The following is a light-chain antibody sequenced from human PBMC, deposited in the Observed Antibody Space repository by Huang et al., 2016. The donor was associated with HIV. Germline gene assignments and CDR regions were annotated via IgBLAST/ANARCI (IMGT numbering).Light chain of an antibody. J-gene: IGKJ2*01. CDR2: GVA. CDR3: QQYNDWPPYT. Sequence: EIVMTQSPATLSVSPGERATLSCRASQSISNNLAGYQQKLGQAPRLLIYGVATRATGIPARFSGSGSGTEFTLTISSLQSEDFAVYYCQQYNDWPPYTFGQGTKLEIK. V-gene: IGKV3-15*01. CDR1: QSISNN.